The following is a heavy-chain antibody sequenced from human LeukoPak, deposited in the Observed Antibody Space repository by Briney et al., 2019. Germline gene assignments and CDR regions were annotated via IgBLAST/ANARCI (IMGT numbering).Heavy chain of an antibody. CDR1: GGSISSYY. D-gene: IGHD5-18*01. CDR3: ARGGGYSYGLRAFDI. J-gene: IGHJ3*02. CDR2: IYYSGST. V-gene: IGHV4-59*01. Sequence: SETLSLTCTVSGGSISSYYWSWIRQPPGKGLEWIGYIYYSGSTNYNPSLESRVTISVDTSKNQFSLKLSSVTAADTAVYYCARGGGYSYGLRAFDIWGQGTMVTVSS.